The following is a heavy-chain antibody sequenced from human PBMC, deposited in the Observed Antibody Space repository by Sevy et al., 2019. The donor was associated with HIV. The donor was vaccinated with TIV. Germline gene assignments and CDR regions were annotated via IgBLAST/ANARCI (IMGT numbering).Heavy chain of an antibody. D-gene: IGHD2-2*01. CDR1: GFSFRSYW. CDR3: VRGALIQAADMK. J-gene: IGHJ4*02. Sequence: GGSLRLSCAASGFSFRSYWMSWVRQAPGKGLEWLANINQDGSDKYYVDSVKGRFTISKDNAKNSLFLQMNSLRAEDTAVYYCVRGALIQAADMKWGRGTLVTVSS. V-gene: IGHV3-7*01. CDR2: INQDGSDK.